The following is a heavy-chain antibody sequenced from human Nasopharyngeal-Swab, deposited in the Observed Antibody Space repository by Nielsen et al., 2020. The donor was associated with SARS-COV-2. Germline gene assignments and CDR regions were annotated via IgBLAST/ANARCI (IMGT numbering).Heavy chain of an antibody. CDR2: INAGNGNK. V-gene: IGHV1-3*01. Sequence: ASVKVSCKASGYTFTSYAMHWVRQAPGQRLEWMGWINAGNGNKKYSQKFQGRVTITRDTSASTAYMELSSLRSEDTAVYYCARVGYKGWFDPWGQGTLVTVSS. J-gene: IGHJ5*02. D-gene: IGHD5-18*01. CDR3: ARVGYKGWFDP. CDR1: GYTFTSYA.